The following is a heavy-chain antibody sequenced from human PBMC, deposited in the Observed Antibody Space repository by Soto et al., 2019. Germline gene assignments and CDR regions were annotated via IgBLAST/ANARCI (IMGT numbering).Heavy chain of an antibody. Sequence: QVQLQQWGAGLLKPSETLSLTCAVYGGSFSGYYWGWIRQPPGKGLEWIGEINHSGSTNYNPSLKSRVTISVDTSKNQFSLKLSSVTAADTAVYYCARRGRYSSSWYLWFFDYWGQGTLVTVSS. CDR1: GGSFSGYY. CDR2: INHSGST. D-gene: IGHD6-13*01. CDR3: ARRGRYSSSWYLWFFDY. J-gene: IGHJ4*02. V-gene: IGHV4-34*01.